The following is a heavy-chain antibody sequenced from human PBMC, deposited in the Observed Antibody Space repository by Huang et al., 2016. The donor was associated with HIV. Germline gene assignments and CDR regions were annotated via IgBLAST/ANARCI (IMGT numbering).Heavy chain of an antibody. Sequence: QVQLVQSGAEVKKPGSSVKVSCKASGGTFSSYVLSWLRQAPGQGPEGMGVIILIFGTANYAQKFQGRVKITADESTSTAYMELSSLRSEDTAVYYCARDLDESSLTNAFDIWGQGTMVTVSS. J-gene: IGHJ3*02. CDR1: GGTFSSYV. CDR2: IILIFGTA. V-gene: IGHV1-69*13. CDR3: ARDLDESSLTNAFDI. D-gene: IGHD3-22*01.